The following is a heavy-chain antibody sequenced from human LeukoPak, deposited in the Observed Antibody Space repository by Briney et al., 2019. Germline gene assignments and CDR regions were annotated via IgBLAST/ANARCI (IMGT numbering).Heavy chain of an antibody. Sequence: PSQTLSLTCTVSGGSISSGTYYWSWIRQPAGKGLEWIGRIYTSGSTNYNPSLESRVTMSVDTSKNQFSLKLSSVTAADTAVYYCARDQERSVELMDVWGKGTTVTVSS. CDR1: GGSISSGTYY. CDR3: ARDQERSVELMDV. V-gene: IGHV4-61*02. J-gene: IGHJ6*03. D-gene: IGHD6-25*01. CDR2: IYTSGST.